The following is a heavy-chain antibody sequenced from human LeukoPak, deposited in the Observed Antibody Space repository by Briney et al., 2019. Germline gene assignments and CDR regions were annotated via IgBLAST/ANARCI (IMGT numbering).Heavy chain of an antibody. Sequence: SETLSLTCTVSGGSISSYYWSWIRQPPGKGLEWIGYIYYSGSTNYNPSLKSRVTISVDTSKNQFSLKLSSVTAADTAVYYCARVRFGYSSSWFSKEYYYGMDVWGQGTTVTVSS. CDR1: GGSISSYY. CDR3: ARVRFGYSSSWFSKEYYYGMDV. V-gene: IGHV4-59*01. J-gene: IGHJ6*02. D-gene: IGHD6-13*01. CDR2: IYYSGST.